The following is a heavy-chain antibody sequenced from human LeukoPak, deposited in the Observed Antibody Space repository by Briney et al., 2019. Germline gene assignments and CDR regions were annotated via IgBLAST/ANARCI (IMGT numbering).Heavy chain of an antibody. V-gene: IGHV3-30*02. J-gene: IGHJ5*02. CDR2: IRYDGSNK. CDR1: GFSISNDG. D-gene: IGHD2-15*01. CDR3: AKDIASNWFDP. Sequence: GGSLRLSCAASGFSISNDGVHWVRQAPGKGLDWVAFIRYDGSNKYYADSVKGRFTISRDSSKNTLYLQMNSLRAEDTALYYCAKDIASNWFDPWGQGTLVIVSS.